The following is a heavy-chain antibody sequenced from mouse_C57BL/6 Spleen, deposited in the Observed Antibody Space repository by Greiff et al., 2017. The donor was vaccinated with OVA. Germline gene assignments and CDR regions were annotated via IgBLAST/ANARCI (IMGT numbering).Heavy chain of an antibody. D-gene: IGHD1-1*01. CDR3: TRSPNYYGSRDWYFDV. V-gene: IGHV1-5*01. CDR2: IYPGNSDT. J-gene: IGHJ1*03. CDR1: GYTFTNYW. Sequence: EVKLVESGTVLARPGASVKMSCKTSGYTFTNYWMHWVKQRPGQGLEWIGAIYPGNSDTSYNQKFKGKAKLTAVTSASTAYMELSSLTNEDSAVYYCTRSPNYYGSRDWYFDVWGTGTTVTVSS.